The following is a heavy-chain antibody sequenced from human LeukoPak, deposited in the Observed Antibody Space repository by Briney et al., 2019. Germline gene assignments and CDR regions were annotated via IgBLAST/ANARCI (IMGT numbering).Heavy chain of an antibody. CDR2: IYYSGTT. J-gene: IGHJ5*02. D-gene: IGHD1-26*01. Sequence: SSETLSLTCTVSGDSISSYYWTWIRQPPGKGLEWIGYIYYSGTTNYNPSLKSRVTISVDTSKNQFSLKLSSVTAADTAVYYCARHTAGATDWFDPWGQGTLVTVSS. CDR3: ARHTAGATDWFDP. CDR1: GDSISSYY. V-gene: IGHV4-59*08.